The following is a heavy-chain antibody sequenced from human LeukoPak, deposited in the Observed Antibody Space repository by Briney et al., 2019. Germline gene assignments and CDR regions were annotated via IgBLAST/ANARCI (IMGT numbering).Heavy chain of an antibody. CDR3: ARDPPVGARPLDY. V-gene: IGHV4-59*01. J-gene: IGHJ4*02. CDR1: GGSISSYY. Sequence: SETLSLTCTVSGGSISSYYWSWIRQPPGKGLEWIGYIYYSGSTDYNPSLKSRVTISVDTSKNQFSLKLSSVTAADTAVYYCARDPPVGARPLDYWGQGTLVTVSS. D-gene: IGHD1-26*01. CDR2: IYYSGST.